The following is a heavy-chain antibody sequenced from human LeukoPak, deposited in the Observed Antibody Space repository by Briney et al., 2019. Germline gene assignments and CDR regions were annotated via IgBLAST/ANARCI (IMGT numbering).Heavy chain of an antibody. J-gene: IGHJ3*02. D-gene: IGHD2/OR15-2a*01. Sequence: SETLSLTCTLSGDSLRSYYWSWIRQPPGKGLEWVGYIFNSGSTNYNPSLRSRVTISVDTSRNQFSLMLNSVTAADTAMYYCARPRRMFYFDSFDIWGHGTMVTVSS. CDR1: GDSLRSYY. CDR2: IFNSGST. V-gene: IGHV4-59*08. CDR3: ARPRRMFYFDSFDI.